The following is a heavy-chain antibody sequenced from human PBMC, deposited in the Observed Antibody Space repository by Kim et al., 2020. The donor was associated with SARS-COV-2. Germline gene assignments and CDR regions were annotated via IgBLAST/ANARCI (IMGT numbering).Heavy chain of an antibody. CDR3: ARYGYGEGGSTMGMDV. D-gene: IGHD4-17*01. J-gene: IGHJ6*02. V-gene: IGHV4-39*01. Sequence: SLKSRVTISGDTSKNQFSLKLSSVTAADTAVYYWARYGYGEGGSTMGMDVWGQGTTVTVSS.